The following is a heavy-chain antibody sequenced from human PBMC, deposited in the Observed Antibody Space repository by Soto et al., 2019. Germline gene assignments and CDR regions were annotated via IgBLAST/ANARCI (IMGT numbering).Heavy chain of an antibody. D-gene: IGHD3-22*01. CDR3: ATASPPGRYYYDT. CDR1: CFTFTSYG. CDR2: ISAYNGNT. Sequence: GAPVKVSCKASCFTFTSYGISWVRQAPGQGLEWMGWISAYNGNTNYAQKLQGRVTMTTDTSTSTAYMELRSLRSDDTAVYYCATASPPGRYYYDTWGQGTLVTVSS. J-gene: IGHJ4*02. V-gene: IGHV1-18*01.